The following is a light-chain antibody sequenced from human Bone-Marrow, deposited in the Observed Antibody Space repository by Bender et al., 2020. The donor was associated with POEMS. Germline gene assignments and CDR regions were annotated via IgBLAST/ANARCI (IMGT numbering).Light chain of an antibody. CDR3: CSYAGSRTWV. J-gene: IGLJ3*02. Sequence: QSMLTQPPSVSGAPGQRVTISCTGTTSDVVTYNVVSWYQQHPGKAPKLILYEGTKRPSGVSKRFSGSKSGNTASLTISGLQAEDEADYYCCSYAGSRTWVFGGGTKLTVL. CDR2: EGT. CDR1: TSDVVTYNV. V-gene: IGLV2-23*01.